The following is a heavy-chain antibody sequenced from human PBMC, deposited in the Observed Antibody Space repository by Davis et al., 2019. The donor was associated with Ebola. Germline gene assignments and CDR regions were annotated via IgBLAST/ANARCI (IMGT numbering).Heavy chain of an antibody. CDR2: IYYSGST. Sequence: SETLSLTCTVSGGSISSGDYYWSWIRQPPGKGLEWIGYIYYSGSTYYNPSLKSRVTISVDTSKNQFSLKLSSVTAADTAVYYCASWGVHAWGGGMDVWGQGTTVTVSS. D-gene: IGHD3-16*01. CDR1: GGSISSGDYY. V-gene: IGHV4-30-4*01. J-gene: IGHJ6*02. CDR3: ASWGVHAWGGGMDV.